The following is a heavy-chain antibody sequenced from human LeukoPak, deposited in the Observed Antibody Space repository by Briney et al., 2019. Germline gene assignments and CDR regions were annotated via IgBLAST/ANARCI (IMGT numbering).Heavy chain of an antibody. CDR1: DGSINSYY. CDR3: ARGRWLYDLWSGPPVGYYFDY. Sequence: SETLSLTCSVSDGSINSYYWSWIRQPPGKGLEWIGEINHSGSTNYNPSLKSRVTISVDTSKNQFSLKLSSVTAADTAVYYCARGRWLYDLWSGPPVGYYFDYWGQGTLVTVSS. V-gene: IGHV4-34*01. D-gene: IGHD3-3*01. CDR2: INHSGST. J-gene: IGHJ4*02.